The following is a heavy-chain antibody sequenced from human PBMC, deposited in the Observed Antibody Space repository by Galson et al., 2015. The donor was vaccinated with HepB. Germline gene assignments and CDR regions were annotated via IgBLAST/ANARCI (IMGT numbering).Heavy chain of an antibody. CDR3: ARERGYYGRTFDP. V-gene: IGHV1-2*02. D-gene: IGHD3-10*01. CDR2: INPNSGGT. J-gene: IGHJ5*02. CDR1: GYTFTGYY. Sequence: SVKVSCKASGYTFTGYYMHWVRQAPGQGLEWMGWINPNSGGTNYAQKFQGRVTMTRDTSISTAYMELSRLRSDDTAVYYCARERGYYGRTFDPWGQGTLVTVSS.